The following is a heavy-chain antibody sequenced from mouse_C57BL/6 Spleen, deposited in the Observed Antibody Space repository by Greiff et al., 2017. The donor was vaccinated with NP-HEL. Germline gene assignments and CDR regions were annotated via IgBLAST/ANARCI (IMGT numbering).Heavy chain of an antibody. V-gene: IGHV1-59*01. CDR3: ARIYGGSYRYVDV. Sequence: QVQLQQPGAELVRPGTSVKLSCKASGYTFTSYWMHWVKQRPGQGLEWIGVIDPSDSYTNYTQKFKGKATLTVDTSSSTAYMQLSSLTSEDSAVYYCARIYGGSYRYVDVWGTVTTVTVSS. D-gene: IGHD1-1*01. J-gene: IGHJ1*03. CDR1: GYTFTSYW. CDR2: IDPSDSYT.